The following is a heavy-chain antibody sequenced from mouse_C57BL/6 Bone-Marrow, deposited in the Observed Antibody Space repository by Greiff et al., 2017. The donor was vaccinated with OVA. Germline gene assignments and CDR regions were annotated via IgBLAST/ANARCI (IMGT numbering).Heavy chain of an antibody. J-gene: IGHJ2*01. Sequence: VQLQQPGAELVKPGASVKMSCKASGYTFPSYWLTWVKQRPGQGLAWIGDIYPGSGSTNYNDKFKSKATLTVDTSSSTAYMQLSSLTSEDSAVYYCARGSSYDFGYWGKGTTLTVSS. CDR1: GYTFPSYW. D-gene: IGHD1-1*01. V-gene: IGHV1-55*01. CDR2: IYPGSGST. CDR3: ARGSSYDFGY.